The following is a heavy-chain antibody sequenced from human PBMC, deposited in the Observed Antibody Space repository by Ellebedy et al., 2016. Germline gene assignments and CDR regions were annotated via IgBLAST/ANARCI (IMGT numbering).Heavy chain of an antibody. CDR1: GGSISSTDYY. CDR3: AIDSRRGCSSSDCYAIDV. V-gene: IGHV4-30-4*01. CDR2: IFYSGST. J-gene: IGHJ4*02. Sequence: SETLSLTCTVSGGSISSTDYYWTWIRQPPGKGLEWIGYIFYSGSTYYNTSLKNRISISIDTSKSQVSLRLSSVTAADTAVYYCAIDSRRGCSSSDCYAIDVWGQGTRVTVSS. D-gene: IGHD2-2*01.